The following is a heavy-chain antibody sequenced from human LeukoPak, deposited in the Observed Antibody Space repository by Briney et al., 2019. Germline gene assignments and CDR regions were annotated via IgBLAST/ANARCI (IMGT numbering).Heavy chain of an antibody. Sequence: SETLSLTCAVSGGFISSTNWWSWVRQPPGKGLEWIGEIHHSGSTNYNPSLKSRVTISVDTSKNQFSLKLSSVTAADTAVYYCARDSGSGTHWGQGTLVTVSS. V-gene: IGHV4-4*02. CDR2: IHHSGST. CDR1: GGFISSTNW. CDR3: ARDSGSGTH. J-gene: IGHJ4*02. D-gene: IGHD3-10*01.